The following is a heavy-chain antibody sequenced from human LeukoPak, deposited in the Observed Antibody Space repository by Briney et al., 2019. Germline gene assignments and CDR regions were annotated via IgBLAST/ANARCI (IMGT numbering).Heavy chain of an antibody. Sequence: SETLSLTCTVYGGSFSGYYWSWIRQPPGKGLEWIGEINHSGSTNYNPSLKSRVTISVDTSKNQFSLKLSSVTAADTAVYYCARGYCSSTSCYTSSHWGQGTLVTVSS. CDR3: ARGYCSSTSCYTSSH. V-gene: IGHV4-34*01. CDR2: INHSGST. J-gene: IGHJ4*02. D-gene: IGHD2-2*02. CDR1: GGSFSGYY.